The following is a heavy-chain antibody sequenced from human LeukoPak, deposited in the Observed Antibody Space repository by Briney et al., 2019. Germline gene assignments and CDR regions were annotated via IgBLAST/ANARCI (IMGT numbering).Heavy chain of an antibody. J-gene: IGHJ6*03. V-gene: IGHV4-4*07. Sequence: PSETLSLTCTVSGGSISSYYWSWIRQPAGKGLEWIGRIYTSGSTNYNPSLKSRVTISVDTSKNQFSLKLSSVTAADTAVYYCAREGIAVAGSIDYYYYYYMDVWGKGTTVTVSS. D-gene: IGHD6-19*01. CDR2: IYTSGST. CDR1: GGSISSYY. CDR3: AREGIAVAGSIDYYYYYYMDV.